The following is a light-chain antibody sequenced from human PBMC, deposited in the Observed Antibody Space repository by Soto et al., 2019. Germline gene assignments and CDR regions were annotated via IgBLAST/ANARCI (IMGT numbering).Light chain of an antibody. CDR1: QDIRSD. CDR2: APS. Sequence: DIQMTQSPSSLSASVGDRVTITCRASQDIRSDLGWYQQKPGEAPKRLIYAPSSLQSGVPSRFSGSGSGTEFTLTISSLQREDCETSYCLQHNTYPLTFGEGTKVEIK. V-gene: IGKV1-17*01. CDR3: LQHNTYPLT. J-gene: IGKJ4*01.